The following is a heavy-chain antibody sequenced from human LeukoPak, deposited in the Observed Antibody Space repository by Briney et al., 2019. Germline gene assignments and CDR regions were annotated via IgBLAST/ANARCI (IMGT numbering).Heavy chain of an antibody. Sequence: SETLSLTCTVSGAPISSSDYQWGWIRQPPGKGLEWIGTTYIGGTTHHNSSLKSRVTISVDKSTNQFSLKLRSVTAADTASYYCATPLSTLTTRANNYWGQGTLVTVSS. D-gene: IGHD5/OR15-5a*01. CDR3: ATPLSTLTTRANNY. CDR1: GAPISSSDYQ. V-gene: IGHV4-39*01. CDR2: TYIGGTT. J-gene: IGHJ4*02.